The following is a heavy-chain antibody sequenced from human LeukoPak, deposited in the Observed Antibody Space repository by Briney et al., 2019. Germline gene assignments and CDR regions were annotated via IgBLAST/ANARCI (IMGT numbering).Heavy chain of an antibody. J-gene: IGHJ6*03. CDR3: ASQGHCSSTSCYPGYYYYMDV. D-gene: IGHD2-2*01. Sequence: SETLSLTCAVYGGSFSGYYWGWIRQPPGKGLEWIGTIYYSVSTYYNPSLKSRVTISVDTSKNQFSLRLSSVTAADTAVYYCASQGHCSSTSCYPGYYYYMDVWGKGTTVTISS. CDR2: IYYSVST. CDR1: GGSFSGYY. V-gene: IGHV4-34*01.